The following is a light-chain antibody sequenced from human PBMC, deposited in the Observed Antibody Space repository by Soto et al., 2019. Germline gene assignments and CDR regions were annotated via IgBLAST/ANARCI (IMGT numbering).Light chain of an antibody. CDR2: GTS. CDR1: QSVSSK. V-gene: IGKV3-20*01. Sequence: EIVLTQSPATLSLSPGERATLSCRASQSVSSKLAWYQQKPGQAPRLLMSGTSNRATGTPDRFSGSGSGTDFTLTISRLEPEDFAVYYCQQYGSTPITFGQGTRLEIK. J-gene: IGKJ5*01. CDR3: QQYGSTPIT.